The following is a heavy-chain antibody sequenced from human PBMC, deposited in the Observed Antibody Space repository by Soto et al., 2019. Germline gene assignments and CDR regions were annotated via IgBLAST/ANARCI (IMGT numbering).Heavy chain of an antibody. D-gene: IGHD3-9*01. Sequence: QVQLVESGGGVVQPGRSLRLSCAASGFTFSSYGMHWVRQAPGKGLEWMAVISYDGSNKYYADSVKGRFTISRDNSKNTLYLQMNSLRAEDTAVYYCAKEHILTGYYIDYWGQGTLVTVSS. J-gene: IGHJ4*02. CDR1: GFTFSSYG. V-gene: IGHV3-30*18. CDR3: AKEHILTGYYIDY. CDR2: ISYDGSNK.